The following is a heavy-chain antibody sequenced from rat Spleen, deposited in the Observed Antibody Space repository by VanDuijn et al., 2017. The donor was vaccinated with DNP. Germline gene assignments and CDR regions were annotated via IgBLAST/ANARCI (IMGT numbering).Heavy chain of an antibody. CDR1: GFTFSNYW. J-gene: IGHJ2*01. D-gene: IGHD4-3*01. CDR3: ARWNSGHFDY. CDR2: INTDGGGT. Sequence: EVQLVETGGGLVQPGRSLTLSCAASGFTFSNYWIYWIRQAPGKGLEWVASINTDGGGTYYPDSVKGRFTISRDNAKNTLYLQMSSLRSEDMATYYCARWNSGHFDYWGQGVMVPVSS. V-gene: IGHV5-58*01.